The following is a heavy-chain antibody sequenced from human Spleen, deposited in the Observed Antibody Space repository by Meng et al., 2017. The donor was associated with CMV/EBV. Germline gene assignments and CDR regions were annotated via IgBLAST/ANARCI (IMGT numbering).Heavy chain of an antibody. D-gene: IGHD6-13*01. Sequence: SCKASGYTFTGYDMHWVRRAPGQGREWMGRINPNSGGTNYAQKFQGRVTMTRDTSISTAYMELSRLRSDDTAVYYCALAAAGTIWFDPWGQGTLITVSS. CDR3: ALAAAGTIWFDP. J-gene: IGHJ5*02. V-gene: IGHV1-2*06. CDR1: GYTFTGYD. CDR2: INPNSGGT.